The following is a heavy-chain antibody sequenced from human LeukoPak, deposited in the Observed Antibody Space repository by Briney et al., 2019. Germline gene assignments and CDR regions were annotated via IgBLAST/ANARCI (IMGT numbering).Heavy chain of an antibody. CDR1: GFTFSTYS. CDR3: VKAVAGSFDY. CDR2: VTNNGGST. V-gene: IGHV3-64D*06. Sequence: GGSLRLSCSASGFTFSTYSMHWVRQAPGKGLEYVSSVTNNGGSTYYADSVKGRFTISRDNSKNTLNLRMSSLRTEDTAVYFCVKAVAGSFDYWGQGTLVTVSS. D-gene: IGHD3-10*01. J-gene: IGHJ4*02.